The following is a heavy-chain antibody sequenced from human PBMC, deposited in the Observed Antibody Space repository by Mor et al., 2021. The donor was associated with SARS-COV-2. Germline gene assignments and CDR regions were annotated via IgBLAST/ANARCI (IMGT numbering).Heavy chain of an antibody. Sequence: GLEWRSYISSSCSTKYYADSVKGRFTRSRDNAKNSLYMQMNSLRNDDTAVYYCARDQGSSGAAGDDWGQGTLLSVSS. CDR3: ARDQGSSGAAGDD. D-gene: IGHD6-13*01. V-gene: IGHV3-48*03. CDR2: ISSSCSTK. J-gene: IGHJ4*02.